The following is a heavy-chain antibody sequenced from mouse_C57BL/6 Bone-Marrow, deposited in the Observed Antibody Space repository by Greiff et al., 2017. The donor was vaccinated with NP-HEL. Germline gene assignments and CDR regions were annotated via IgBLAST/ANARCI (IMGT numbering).Heavy chain of an antibody. CDR3: ARSGYGSSYWYFDV. D-gene: IGHD1-1*01. CDR2: INPNNGGT. V-gene: IGHV1-22*01. CDR1: GYTFTDYN. J-gene: IGHJ1*03. Sequence: LVKPGASVKMSCKASGYTFTDYNMHWVKQSHGKSLEWIGYINPNNGGTSYNQKFKGKATLTVNKSSSTAYMELRSLTSEDSAVYYCARSGYGSSYWYFDVWGTGTTVTVSS.